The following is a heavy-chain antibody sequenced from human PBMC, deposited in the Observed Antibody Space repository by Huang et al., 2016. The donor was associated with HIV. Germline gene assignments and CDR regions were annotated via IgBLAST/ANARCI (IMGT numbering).Heavy chain of an antibody. Sequence: QVQLYQWGAGPLRPSETLSLTCGVSGGSLHGYYWNWLRQSPGRGLEWIGEVNHGGSTKYNRSLKSRVTISVDTSKIQFSLNLTSVTATDTADYYCATSRSGSGWFLDIWGRGTLVSVS. CDR3: ATSRSGSGWFLDI. J-gene: IGHJ2*01. V-gene: IGHV4-34*01. CDR2: VNHGGST. D-gene: IGHD6-19*01. CDR1: GGSLHGYY.